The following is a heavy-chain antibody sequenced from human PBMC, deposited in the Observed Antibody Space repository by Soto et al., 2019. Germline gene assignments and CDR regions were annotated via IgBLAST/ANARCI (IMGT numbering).Heavy chain of an antibody. CDR1: GYTFTGHY. CDR2: IGPKNGDT. J-gene: IGHJ4*02. Sequence: QVQLVQSGAEVKKSGASVKVSCKASGYTFTGHYIHWVRQAPGQGPEWMGEIGPKNGDTKYAQKFQGRVTMTRDMSITTVYMELSNLSPDDTAVYYCGRGRSGELVVFYWGQGTLVTVYS. CDR3: GRGRSGELVVFY. V-gene: IGHV1-2*02. D-gene: IGHD1-7*01.